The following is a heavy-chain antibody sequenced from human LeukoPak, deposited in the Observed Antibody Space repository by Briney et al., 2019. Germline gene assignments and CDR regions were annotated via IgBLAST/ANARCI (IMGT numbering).Heavy chain of an antibody. CDR3: AREASQSGLDV. D-gene: IGHD2-21*01. V-gene: IGHV1-2*06. Sequence: ASVKVSCKASGYTFTSYYMHWVRQAPGQGLEWMGRINPNSGGTNYLQTFQGRVTMTSNTSISTAYMELIRLTSDDTAVYFCAREASQSGLDVWGQGTTVTVSS. CDR1: GYTFTSYY. CDR2: INPNSGGT. J-gene: IGHJ6*02.